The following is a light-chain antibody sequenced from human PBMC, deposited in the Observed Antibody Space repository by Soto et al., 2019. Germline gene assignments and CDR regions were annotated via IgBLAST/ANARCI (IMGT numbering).Light chain of an antibody. CDR1: QSVSSN. V-gene: IGKV3-15*01. CDR3: QQYNNWPPT. CDR2: GAS. J-gene: IGKJ1*01. Sequence: EIVMTQSPATLSVSPGERATLSCRASQSVSSNLAWYQQKPGQAPRLLIYGASTRATGIPARFSGSGSGTEFTLTISSLQSEDFAVYSCQQYNNWPPTFGQGTMV.